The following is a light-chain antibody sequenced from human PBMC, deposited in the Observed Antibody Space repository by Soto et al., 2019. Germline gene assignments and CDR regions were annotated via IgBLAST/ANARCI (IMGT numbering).Light chain of an antibody. CDR2: CAS. J-gene: IGKJ1*01. Sequence: EILLTQSPCTLSLSPGERATLSCRASQSLSNNIYLAWYQQKPGKAPRLLIYCASTRATGIPARFSGSGSGTEFTLTINSLEPEDFEVYYCQQRSNWPRTFGQGTKVDIK. V-gene: IGKV3-11*01. CDR3: QQRSNWPRT. CDR1: QSLSNNIY.